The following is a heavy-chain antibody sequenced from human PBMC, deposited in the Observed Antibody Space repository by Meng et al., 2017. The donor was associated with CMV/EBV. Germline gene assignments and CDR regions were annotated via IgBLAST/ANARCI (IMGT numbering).Heavy chain of an antibody. CDR2: INPNSGGT. D-gene: IGHD3-22*01. Sequence: ASVKVSCKASGYTFTGYYMHWVRQAPGQGLEWMGWINPNSGGTNYAQKFQGRVTMTRDTSISTAYMELSRLRSDDTAVYYCARYDRSVGFPYGMDVWGQGTTVTVSS. J-gene: IGHJ6*02. V-gene: IGHV1-2*02. CDR1: GYTFTGYY. CDR3: ARYDRSVGFPYGMDV.